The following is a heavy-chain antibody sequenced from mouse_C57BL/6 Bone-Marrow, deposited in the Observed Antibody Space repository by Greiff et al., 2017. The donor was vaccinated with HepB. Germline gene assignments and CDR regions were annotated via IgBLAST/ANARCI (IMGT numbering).Heavy chain of an antibody. D-gene: IGHD1-1*01. Sequence: EVQLVESGEGLVKPGGSLKLSCAASGFTFSSYAMSWVRQTPEKRLEWVAYISSGGDYIYYADTVKGRFTISRDNARNTLYLQMSSLKSEDTAMYYCTREGYGSSWKAMDYWGQGTSVTVSS. CDR1: GFTFSSYA. J-gene: IGHJ4*01. V-gene: IGHV5-9-1*02. CDR2: ISSGGDYI. CDR3: TREGYGSSWKAMDY.